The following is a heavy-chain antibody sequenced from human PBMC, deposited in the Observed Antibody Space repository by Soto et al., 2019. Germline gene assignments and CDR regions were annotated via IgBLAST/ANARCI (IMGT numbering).Heavy chain of an antibody. D-gene: IGHD2-2*01. V-gene: IGHV1-69*13. J-gene: IGHJ4*02. CDR1: GGTLSTYV. Sequence: GASVKVSCKASGGTLSTYVITWVRQAPGQGLEWMGGIIPIFGTTHYAQKFQGRVTITADESTSTVYMELSSLRSEDTAVYYCARRDCFSSSCYFKYWGQGTLVTVSS. CDR3: ARRDCFSSSCYFKY. CDR2: IIPIFGTT.